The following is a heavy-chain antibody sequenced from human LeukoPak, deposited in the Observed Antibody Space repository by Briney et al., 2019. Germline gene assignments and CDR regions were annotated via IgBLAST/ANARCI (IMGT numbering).Heavy chain of an antibody. CDR2: MNPNSGNT. Sequence: GASVKVSCKASGYTFTSYDINWVRQAPGQGLEWMGWMNPNSGNTGYAQKFQGRVTMTRNTSISTAYMELSSLRSEDTAVYYCASSITIFGVAAYGMDVWGQGTTVTVSS. CDR3: ASSITIFGVAAYGMDV. V-gene: IGHV1-8*01. J-gene: IGHJ6*02. D-gene: IGHD3-3*01. CDR1: GYTFTSYD.